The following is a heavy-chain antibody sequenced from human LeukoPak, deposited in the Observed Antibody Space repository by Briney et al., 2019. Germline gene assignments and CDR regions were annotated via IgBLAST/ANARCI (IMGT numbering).Heavy chain of an antibody. V-gene: IGHV4-61*02. D-gene: IGHD6-6*01. CDR1: GGSISSGSYY. J-gene: IGHJ5*02. CDR3: AREEGYSSSSLWFDP. Sequence: SETLSLTCTGSGGSISSGSYYWSWIRQPAGKGLEWIGRIYTSGSTNYNPSLKSRVTISVDTSKNQFSLKLSSVTAADTAVYYCAREEGYSSSSLWFDPWGQGTLVTVSS. CDR2: IYTSGST.